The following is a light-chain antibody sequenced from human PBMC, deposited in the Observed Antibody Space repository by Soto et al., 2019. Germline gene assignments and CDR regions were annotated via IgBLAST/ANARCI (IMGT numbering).Light chain of an antibody. CDR1: QSVTSSY. V-gene: IGKV3-20*01. J-gene: IGKJ1*01. CDR3: QQYGSSPRT. CDR2: GAS. Sequence: EIVLTQSPGTLSLSPGERATLSCRASQSVTSSYLAWYQQKPGQAPRLLIYGASSRATGIPDRFSSSGSGTDFTLTISRLDPEDFAVYYCQQYGSSPRTFGQGTKVEI.